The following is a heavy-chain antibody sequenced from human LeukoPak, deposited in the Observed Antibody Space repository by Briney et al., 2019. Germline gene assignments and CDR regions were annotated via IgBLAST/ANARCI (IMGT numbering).Heavy chain of an antibody. CDR1: GGTFSRSG. CDR2: IIPIFGTV. CDR3: ARDGAIFDSRGYYYLW. V-gene: IGHV1-69*13. Sequence: VASVKVSCKASGGTFSRSGISWVRQAPGQGLGWMGGIIPIFGTVNYAQKFQGRVTITADESTSTAYMELTSLRSEDTAIYYCARDGAIFDSRGYYYLWWGQGTLVTVSS. J-gene: IGHJ4*02. D-gene: IGHD3-22*01.